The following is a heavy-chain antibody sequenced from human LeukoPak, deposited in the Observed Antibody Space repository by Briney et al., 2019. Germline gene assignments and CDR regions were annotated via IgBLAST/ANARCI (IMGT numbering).Heavy chain of an antibody. J-gene: IGHJ4*02. V-gene: IGHV1-18*01. CDR3: AREVDYYDSSGYYIDY. CDR2: ISAYNGNT. Sequence: GASVKVSCKASGYTFTSYGISWVRQPPGQGLEWMGWISAYNGNTNYAQKLQGRVTMTTDTSTSTAYMELRSLRSDDTAVYYCAREVDYYDSSGYYIDYWGQGTLVTVSS. CDR1: GYTFTSYG. D-gene: IGHD3-22*01.